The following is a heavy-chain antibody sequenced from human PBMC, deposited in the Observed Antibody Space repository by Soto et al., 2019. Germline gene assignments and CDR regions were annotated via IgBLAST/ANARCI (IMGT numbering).Heavy chain of an antibody. D-gene: IGHD6-13*01. J-gene: IGHJ4*02. V-gene: IGHV4-39*01. Sequence: LSLTCTVSVGSISSSSYYWGWIRQPPGKGREWIGSIYYSGSTYYNPSLKSRVTISVDTSKNQFSLKLSSVTAADTAVYYCARHTDLAAAGRLFDYWGQGTLVTVSS. CDR2: IYYSGST. CDR1: VGSISSSSYY. CDR3: ARHTDLAAAGRLFDY.